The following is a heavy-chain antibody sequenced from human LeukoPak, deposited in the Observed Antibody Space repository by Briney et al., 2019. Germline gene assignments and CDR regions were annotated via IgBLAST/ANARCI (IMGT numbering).Heavy chain of an antibody. V-gene: IGHV4-38-2*02. CDR3: ARVYGGNSRYFQH. CDR1: GYSISSGYY. CDR2: IYHSGSTY. J-gene: IGHJ1*01. D-gene: IGHD4-23*01. Sequence: SETLSLTCTVSGYSISSGYYWGWVRQPPGKGLQWIGSIYHSGSTYYYNPSLKSRVTISVDTSKNQFPLKLTSVTAADTAVYYCARVYGGNSRYFQHWGQGTLVTVSS.